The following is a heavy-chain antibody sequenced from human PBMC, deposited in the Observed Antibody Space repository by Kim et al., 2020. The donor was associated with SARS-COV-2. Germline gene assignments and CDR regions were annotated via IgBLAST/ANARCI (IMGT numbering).Heavy chain of an antibody. V-gene: IGHV1-3*01. J-gene: IGHJ4*02. CDR2: INAGNGNT. CDR3: ARGQLLRDGYNSYYFDY. Sequence: ASVKVSCKASGYTFTSYAMHWVRQAPGQRLEWMGWINAGNGNTKYSQKFQGRVTITRDTSASTAYMELSSLRSEDTAVYYCARGQLLRDGYNSYYFDYWGQGTLVTVSS. CDR1: GYTFTSYA. D-gene: IGHD5-12*01.